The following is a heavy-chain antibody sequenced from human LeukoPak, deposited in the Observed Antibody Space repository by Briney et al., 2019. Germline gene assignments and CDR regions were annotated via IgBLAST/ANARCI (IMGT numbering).Heavy chain of an antibody. CDR1: GFTFNNHA. CDR3: AKDILPYSYASSVYYFDS. J-gene: IGHJ4*02. CDR2: VTGSGDGR. D-gene: IGHD3-3*01. Sequence: GGSLRLSCAASGFTFNNHAMTWVRQAPGKGLEWVSVVTGSGDGRYYADSVKGRFTISRDNSKNTLHLQMNSLRAEDTALYYCAKDILPYSYASSVYYFDSGGKGTLAAVSS. V-gene: IGHV3-23*01.